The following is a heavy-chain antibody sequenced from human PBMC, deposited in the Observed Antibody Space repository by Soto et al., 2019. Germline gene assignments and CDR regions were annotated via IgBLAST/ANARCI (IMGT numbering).Heavy chain of an antibody. CDR3: VQSRCGGDCLQSYSSHSYYGLDV. Sequence: QITLKESGPTLVKPTQTLTLTCTFPGFSFSSIGEGVGWIRQPPGKALEWLALIYWDDDKRYSPSLKSRLTLTKDASKNQVVLTMNNMDPVDTATYYCVQSRCGGDCLQSYSSHSYYGLDVWGQGTTVTVSS. J-gene: IGHJ6*02. CDR1: GFSFSSIGEG. V-gene: IGHV2-5*02. D-gene: IGHD2-21*02. CDR2: IYWDDDK.